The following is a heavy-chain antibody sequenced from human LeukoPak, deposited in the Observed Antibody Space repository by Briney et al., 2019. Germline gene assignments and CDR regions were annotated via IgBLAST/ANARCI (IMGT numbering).Heavy chain of an antibody. J-gene: IGHJ4*02. CDR1: GFTFSSYS. CDR2: ISNSGGRT. Sequence: PGGSLRLSCAASGFTFSSYSMNWVRQAPGKGLEWVSSISNSGGRTSYADSVRGRFTNSRDNSKSTLYLQMNSLRAEDTAVYYCAKDLFYGDYPWYYFDYWGQGTLVTVSS. V-gene: IGHV3-23*01. CDR3: AKDLFYGDYPWYYFDY. D-gene: IGHD4-17*01.